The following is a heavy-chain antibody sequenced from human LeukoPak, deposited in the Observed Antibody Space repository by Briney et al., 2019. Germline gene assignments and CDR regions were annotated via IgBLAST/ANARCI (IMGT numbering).Heavy chain of an antibody. CDR3: ARVARYSSSWYWFDP. V-gene: IGHV4-31*03. Sequence: SETLSLTCTVSGGSISSGDYYWSWIRQHPGKGLEWIGYIYYSGSTYYNPSLKSRVTISVDTSKNQFSLYLSSVTAADTAVYYCARVARYSSSWYWFDPWGQGILVTVSS. D-gene: IGHD6-13*01. J-gene: IGHJ5*02. CDR2: IYYSGST. CDR1: GGSISSGDYY.